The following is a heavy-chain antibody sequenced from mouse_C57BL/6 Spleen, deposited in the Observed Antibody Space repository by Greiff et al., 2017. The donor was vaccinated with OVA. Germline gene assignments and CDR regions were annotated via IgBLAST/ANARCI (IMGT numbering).Heavy chain of an antibody. D-gene: IGHD2-4*01. CDR1: GFTFSSYA. CDR2: ISDGGSYT. V-gene: IGHV5-4*03. Sequence: DVKLVESGGGLVKPGGSLKLSCAASGFTFSSYAMSWVRQTPEKRLEWVATISDGGSYTYYPDNVKGRFTISRDNAKNNLYLQMSHLKSEDTAMYYCARVYYDYPFAYWGQGTLVTVSA. J-gene: IGHJ3*01. CDR3: ARVYYDYPFAY.